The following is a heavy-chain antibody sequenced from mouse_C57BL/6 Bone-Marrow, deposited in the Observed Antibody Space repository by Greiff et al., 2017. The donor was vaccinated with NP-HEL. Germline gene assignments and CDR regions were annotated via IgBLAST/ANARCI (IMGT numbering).Heavy chain of an antibody. D-gene: IGHD1-1*01. J-gene: IGHJ2*01. CDR1: GYTFTSYW. CDR2: IYPSDSET. Sequence: QVQLQQPGAELVRPGSSVKLSCKASGYTFTSYWMDWVKQRPGQGLEWIGNIYPSDSETHYNQQFKDKATLTVDKSSRTAYMQLSSLTSEDSAVYYRARGRGSYYFDYWGQGTTLTVSS. V-gene: IGHV1-61*01. CDR3: ARGRGSYYFDY.